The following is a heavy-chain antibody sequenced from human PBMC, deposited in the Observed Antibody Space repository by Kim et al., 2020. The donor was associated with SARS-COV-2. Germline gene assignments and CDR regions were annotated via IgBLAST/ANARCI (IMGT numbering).Heavy chain of an antibody. Sequence: GGSLRLSCAASGFTFSSYGMHWVRQVPGKGLEWVALIWFDGTNKYYGDSVKGRFTISRDNAKNTLYLQLHSLSAEDTAVDYCARDGDSSTDGWSDPCG. CDR3: ARDGDSSTDGWSDP. CDR1: GFTFSSYG. CDR2: IWFDGTNK. V-gene: IGHV3-33*01. D-gene: IGHD3-22*01. J-gene: IGHJ5*02.